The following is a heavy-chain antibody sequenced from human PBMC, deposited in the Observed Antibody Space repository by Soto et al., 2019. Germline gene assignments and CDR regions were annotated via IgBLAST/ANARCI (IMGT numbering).Heavy chain of an antibody. CDR2: ISYDGSNK. CDR3: ARAGRDGYNWYNY. J-gene: IGHJ4*02. V-gene: IGHV3-30-3*01. CDR1: GFTFSSYA. Sequence: QVQLVESGGGVVQPGRSLRLSCAASGFTFSSYAMHWVRQAPGKGLEWVAVISYDGSNKYYADSVKGRFTISRDNSKNTLCLQMNSLRAEDTAVYYCARAGRDGYNWYNYWGQGTLVTVSS. D-gene: IGHD5-12*01.